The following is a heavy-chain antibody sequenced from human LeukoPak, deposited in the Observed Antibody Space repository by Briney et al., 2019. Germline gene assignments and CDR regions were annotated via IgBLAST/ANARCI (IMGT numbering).Heavy chain of an antibody. CDR3: ARRQGCSSASCPPDY. J-gene: IGHJ4*02. CDR1: GYSFTTYW. D-gene: IGHD2-2*01. Sequence: PGESLKISCRGSGYSFTTYWIGWVRQMPGKGLEWMGIIYPGDSDTRYTPSFRGQVTLSVDKSINTAYLQWSSLKASNTAMYYCARRQGCSSASCPPDYWGQGTLVTVSP. CDR2: IYPGDSDT. V-gene: IGHV5-51*01.